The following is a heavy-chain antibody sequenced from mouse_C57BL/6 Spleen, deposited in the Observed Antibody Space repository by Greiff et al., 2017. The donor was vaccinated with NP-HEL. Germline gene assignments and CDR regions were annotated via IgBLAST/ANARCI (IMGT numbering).Heavy chain of an antibody. CDR1: GFTFSDYY. CDR2: INYDGSST. V-gene: IGHV5-16*01. Sequence: EVKLMESEGGLVQPGSSMKLSCTASGFTFSDYYMAWVRQVPEKGLEWVANINYDGSSTYYLDSLKSRFIISRDNAKNILYLQMSSLKSEDTATYYCARDPYYYGSSWYYFDYWGQGTTLTVSS. J-gene: IGHJ2*01. D-gene: IGHD1-1*01. CDR3: ARDPYYYGSSWYYFDY.